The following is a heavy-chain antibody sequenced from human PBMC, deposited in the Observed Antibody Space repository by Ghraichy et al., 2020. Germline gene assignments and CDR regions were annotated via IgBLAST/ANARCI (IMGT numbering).Heavy chain of an antibody. CDR3: ASRLYSSSSLYAFDI. CDR1: GGSISSYY. CDR2: IYYSGST. V-gene: IGHV4-59*01. J-gene: IGHJ3*02. D-gene: IGHD6-6*01. Sequence: PETLSLTCTVSGGSISSYYWSWIRQPPGKGLEWIGYIYYSGSTNYNPSLKSRVTISVDRSKNQFSLRLSSVTAADTAVYYCASRLYSSSSLYAFDIWGQGTMVTVSS.